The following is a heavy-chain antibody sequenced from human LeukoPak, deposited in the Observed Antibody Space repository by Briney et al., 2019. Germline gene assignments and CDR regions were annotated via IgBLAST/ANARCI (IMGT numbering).Heavy chain of an antibody. J-gene: IGHJ5*02. CDR1: GGSCSIYA. V-gene: IGHV1-69*06. Sequence: ASVKVSCKASGGSCSIYAISWVRQAPGQGLECMGVIIPIFGTANYAQKFQGRVTITADKSTSTAYMELSSLRSEDTAVYYCARVNSRVTMVRGPVGWFDPWGQGTLVTVSS. CDR3: ARVNSRVTMVRGPVGWFDP. D-gene: IGHD3-10*01. CDR2: IIPIFGTA.